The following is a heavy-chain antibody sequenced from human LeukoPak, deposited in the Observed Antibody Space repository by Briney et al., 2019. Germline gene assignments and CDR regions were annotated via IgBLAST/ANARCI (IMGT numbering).Heavy chain of an antibody. J-gene: IGHJ6*03. CDR2: IRYDGSNK. CDR3: AKGQGYSSSFSDYHYYMDV. Sequence: PGGSLRLSCAASGFTFSSYGMHWIRQAPGKGLEWVAFIRYDGSNKYYADSVKGRFTISRDNSKNTLYLQMNSLRAEDTAVYYCAKGQGYSSSFSDYHYYMDVWGKGTTVTVSS. CDR1: GFTFSSYG. V-gene: IGHV3-30*02. D-gene: IGHD6-6*01.